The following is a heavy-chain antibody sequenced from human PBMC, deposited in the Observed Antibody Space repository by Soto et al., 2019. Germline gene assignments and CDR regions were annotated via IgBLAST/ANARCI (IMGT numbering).Heavy chain of an antibody. D-gene: IGHD3-10*01. CDR2: IAYDGRNK. CDR1: GFTFSSDG. V-gene: IGHV3-30*18. J-gene: IGHJ4*02. CDR3: AKDWTIRGVIRTPSFDY. Sequence: QVQLVESGGGVVQPGRSLRLSCAASGFTFSSDGMHWVRQAPGKGLEWVAVIAYDGRNKYYADPVKGRFTISRDNSKNTLYLKMNGLRAEDTAVYYCAKDWTIRGVIRTPSFDYWGQGTLVTVSS.